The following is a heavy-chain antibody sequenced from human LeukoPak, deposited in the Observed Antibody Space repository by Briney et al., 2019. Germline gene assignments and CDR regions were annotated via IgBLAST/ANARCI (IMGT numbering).Heavy chain of an antibody. J-gene: IGHJ4*02. CDR1: GFTFSNYG. CDR2: IWYDGSNK. D-gene: IGHD2-2*01. Sequence: PGGSLRLSCAASGFTFSNYGMHWVRQAPGKGLEWVAVIWYDGSNKYYADSVKGRFTISRDNSKNTLYVGMSSLRAEDTAVYYCARGSCSSTSCYDYWGQGTLVTVSS. V-gene: IGHV3-33*01. CDR3: ARGSCSSTSCYDY.